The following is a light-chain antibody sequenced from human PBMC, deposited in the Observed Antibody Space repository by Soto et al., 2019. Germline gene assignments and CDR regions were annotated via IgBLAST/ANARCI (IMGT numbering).Light chain of an antibody. Sequence: QSVLTQPPSASGAPGQRVTISCSGSSPNIGTNYVNWYQQLPGTAPRLLIHTNNQRPSGVPDRFSGSKSGTSASLAISGLRSEDEAYYYCATWDASLSGGVFGGGTKLTVL. V-gene: IGLV1-47*02. CDR2: TNN. J-gene: IGLJ3*02. CDR3: ATWDASLSGGV. CDR1: SPNIGTNY.